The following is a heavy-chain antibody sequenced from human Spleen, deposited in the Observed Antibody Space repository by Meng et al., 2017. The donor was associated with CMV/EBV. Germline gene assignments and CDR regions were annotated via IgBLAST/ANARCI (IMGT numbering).Heavy chain of an antibody. D-gene: IGHD3-3*01. Sequence: SETLSLTCTVSGFSITGGYYWGWIRQPPGKGLEWIGNIYHSGNTYYNPSLKSRVTISLDTSKNQFSLRLNSVTAADTAVYYCAREGGGEAIFGGGSMDVWGQGTTVTVSS. CDR2: IYHSGNT. V-gene: IGHV4-38-2*02. CDR1: GFSITGGYY. J-gene: IGHJ6*02. CDR3: AREGGGEAIFGGGSMDV.